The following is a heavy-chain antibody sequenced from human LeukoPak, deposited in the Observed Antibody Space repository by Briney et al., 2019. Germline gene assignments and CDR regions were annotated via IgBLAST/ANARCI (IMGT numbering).Heavy chain of an antibody. CDR2: IKQDGSEK. Sequence: GGSLRLSCAASGFTFSSYWMSWVRQAPGKGLEWVANIKQDGSEKYYVDSVKGRFTISRDNAKNSLYLQMNSLRAEDTAVYYCARHSAWLQFAPLGYWGQGTLVTVSS. CDR3: ARHSAWLQFAPLGY. D-gene: IGHD5-24*01. CDR1: GFTFSSYW. V-gene: IGHV3-7*03. J-gene: IGHJ4*02.